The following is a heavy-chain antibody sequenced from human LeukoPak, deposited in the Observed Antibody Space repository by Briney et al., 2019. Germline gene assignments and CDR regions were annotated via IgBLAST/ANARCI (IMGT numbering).Heavy chain of an antibody. V-gene: IGHV5-51*01. CDR2: IYPEDSDM. J-gene: IGHJ3*01. CDR1: GYLSNAYW. CDR3: ARPNITSYYDSRGYDAFDV. Sequence: GESLKIPCKGSGYLSNAYWIAWARQMPGKGVEWMGVIYPEDSDMGYIIAYQVQVNNSADKSCRTAYLQWSSLKASDTAMYYCARPNITSYYDSRGYDAFDVRGEGKMVTVSS. D-gene: IGHD3-22*01.